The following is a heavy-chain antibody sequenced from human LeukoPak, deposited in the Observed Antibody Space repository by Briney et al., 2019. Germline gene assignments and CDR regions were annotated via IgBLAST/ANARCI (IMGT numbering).Heavy chain of an antibody. D-gene: IGHD3-10*01. CDR1: GYTLTELS. J-gene: IGHJ4*02. CDR3: ATDLWFGELFDY. Sequence: ASVKVSCKVSGYTLTELSMHWVRQAPGKGLEWMGGFDPEDGETIYAQKFQGRVTMTEDTSTDTAYMELSGLRSEDTAVYYCATDLWFGELFDYWGQGTLVTVSS. CDR2: FDPEDGET. V-gene: IGHV1-24*01.